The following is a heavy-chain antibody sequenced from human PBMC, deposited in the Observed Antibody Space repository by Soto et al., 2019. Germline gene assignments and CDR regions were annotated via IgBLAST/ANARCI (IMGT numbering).Heavy chain of an antibody. J-gene: IGHJ5*02. V-gene: IGHV4-59*01. D-gene: IGHD5-12*01. Sequence: AGTLCLTGTVSGGSISRYYLSWIRQPPGKGLEWIGYIYYSGSTNYNPSLQSRATISVDTSKTHFPLKLSSVTAADTAVYYCSRFNGDDYKWFDPWTQGTLVTVSA. CDR2: IYYSGST. CDR1: GGSISRYY. CDR3: SRFNGDDYKWFDP.